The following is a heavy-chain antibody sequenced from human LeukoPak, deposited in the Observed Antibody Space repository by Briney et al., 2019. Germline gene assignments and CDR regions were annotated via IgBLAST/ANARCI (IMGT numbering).Heavy chain of an antibody. D-gene: IGHD5-18*01. V-gene: IGHV3-30*03. J-gene: IGHJ4*02. CDR1: GFTFSSYG. CDR3: ARDLAYSRLDY. CDR2: ISYDGSNK. Sequence: GGSLRLSCAASGFTFSSYGMHWVRQAPGKGLEWVAIISYDGSNKIYADSVKGRFTISRDNSKNTLYLQMNSLRVEDTAFYYCARDLAYSRLDYWGQGMLVTVSS.